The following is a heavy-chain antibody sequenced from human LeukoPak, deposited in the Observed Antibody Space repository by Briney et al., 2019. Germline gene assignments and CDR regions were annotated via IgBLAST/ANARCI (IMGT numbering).Heavy chain of an antibody. Sequence: PGGSLRLSCAASGFTFSSYGMHWVRQAPGKGLEWVAFIRYDGSNKYYADSVKGRFTISRDNSKNTLYLQMNSLRTEDTAVYYCAKDRSYYVSPFDYWGQGTLVTVSS. J-gene: IGHJ4*02. CDR1: GFTFSSYG. CDR3: AKDRSYYVSPFDY. CDR2: IRYDGSNK. V-gene: IGHV3-30*02. D-gene: IGHD1-26*01.